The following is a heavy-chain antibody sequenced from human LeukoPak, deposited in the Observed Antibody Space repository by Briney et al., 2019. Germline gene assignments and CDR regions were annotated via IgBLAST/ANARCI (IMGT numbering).Heavy chain of an antibody. CDR2: INPNSGGT. Sequence: GASVKVSCKASGYTFTGYYMHWVRQAPGRGREWVVWINPNSGGTNYAQKFQGRVTITADESTSTAYMELSSLRSEDTAVYYCAGLAAAGARPLPNNPWGQGTLVTVSS. V-gene: IGHV1-2*02. J-gene: IGHJ5*02. D-gene: IGHD6-13*01. CDR1: GYTFTGYY. CDR3: AGLAAAGARPLPNNP.